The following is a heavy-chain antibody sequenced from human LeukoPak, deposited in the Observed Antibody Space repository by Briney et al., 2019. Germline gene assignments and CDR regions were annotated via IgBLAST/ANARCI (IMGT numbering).Heavy chain of an antibody. CDR2: MNPNGIAP. CDR3: ARGRLSTF. J-gene: IGHJ4*02. D-gene: IGHD2-2*01. V-gene: IGHV1-8*01. Sequence: ASVKVSCKASGYPFSIYDVNWVRQAAGQGLEWLGWMNPNGIAPGYSQKFQDRVTLTMDTSTSTAYLELSSLRSEDTAVYYCARGRLSTFWGQGTLVTVSS. CDR1: GYPFSIYD.